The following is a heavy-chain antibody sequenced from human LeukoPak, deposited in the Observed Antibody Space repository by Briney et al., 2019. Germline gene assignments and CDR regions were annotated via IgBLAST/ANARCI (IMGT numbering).Heavy chain of an antibody. CDR1: GFTFSSYE. D-gene: IGHD6-19*01. CDR2: IYYTGNT. V-gene: IGHV4-59*04. CDR3: AGTNSAWYDY. Sequence: GSQRLSCAASGFTFSSYEMNWVRQPPGKGLEWIGHIYYTGNTYYNPSLKSRITLSVDTSKNQFSLKLSSVTAADTAVYYCAGTNSAWYDYWGQGTLVSVSS. J-gene: IGHJ4*02.